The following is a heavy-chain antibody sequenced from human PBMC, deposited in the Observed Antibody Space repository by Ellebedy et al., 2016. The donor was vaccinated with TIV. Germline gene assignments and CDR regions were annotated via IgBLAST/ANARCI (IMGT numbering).Heavy chain of an antibody. CDR1: GFTFSSYS. CDR2: ISSSSSYI. V-gene: IGHV3-21*01. D-gene: IGHD2-2*02. Sequence: GESLKISXAASGFTFSSYSMNWVRQAPGKGLEWVSSISSSSSYIYYADSVKGRFTISRDNAKNSLYLQMNSLRAEDTAVYYCARDQLRNIVVVPAAITENAFDIWGQGTMVTVSS. J-gene: IGHJ3*02. CDR3: ARDQLRNIVVVPAAITENAFDI.